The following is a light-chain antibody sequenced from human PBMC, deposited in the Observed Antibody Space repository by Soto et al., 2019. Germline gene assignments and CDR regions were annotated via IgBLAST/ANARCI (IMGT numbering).Light chain of an antibody. CDR1: NSDLNY. Sequence: QSALTQPASVSGAPGQSITISCTGTNSDLNYVSWHQQHPGKAPKLMIYEVSDRPSGVSNRFSGSKSGNTASLTISGLQAEDESDYYSSSSTSRTTFVFGTGTKVTVL. CDR3: SSSTSRTTFV. V-gene: IGLV2-14*01. J-gene: IGLJ1*01. CDR2: EVS.